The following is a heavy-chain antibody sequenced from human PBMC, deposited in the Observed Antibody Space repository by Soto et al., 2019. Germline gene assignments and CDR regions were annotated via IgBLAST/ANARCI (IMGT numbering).Heavy chain of an antibody. CDR1: GFTFSTYG. J-gene: IGHJ4*02. V-gene: IGHV3-33*01. CDR2: TWYDGSNK. Sequence: QVQLVESGGGVVQPGRSLRLSCAASGFTFSTYGMHWVRQAPGKGLEWMTVTWYDGSNKYYADSVKGRFTIARDNSKNTLYPQRSSLRAEDTAVYSCAREYSRTVDYWGQGTLVTVSS. CDR3: AREYSRTVDY. D-gene: IGHD6-13*01.